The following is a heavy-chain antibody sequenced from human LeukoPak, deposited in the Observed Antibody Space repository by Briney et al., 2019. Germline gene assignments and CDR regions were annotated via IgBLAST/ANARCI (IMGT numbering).Heavy chain of an antibody. CDR2: IYYSGST. CDR3: ARAVYGSGNYYMDV. V-gene: IGHV4-59*01. Sequence: SETLSLTCTVSGGSISSYYWSWIRQPPGKGLEWIGYIYYSGSTNYNPSLKSRVTISVDTSKNQLSLKLSSVTAADTAVYYCARAVYGSGNYYMDVWGKGTTVTISS. J-gene: IGHJ6*03. D-gene: IGHD3-10*01. CDR1: GGSISSYY.